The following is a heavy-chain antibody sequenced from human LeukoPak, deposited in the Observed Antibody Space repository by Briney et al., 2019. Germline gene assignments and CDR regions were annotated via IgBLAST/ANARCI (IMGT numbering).Heavy chain of an antibody. D-gene: IGHD1-26*01. V-gene: IGHV4-39*01. J-gene: IGHJ4*02. Sequence: PETLSLTCTVSGGSISSSSYYWGWIRQPPGKGLEWLGSIYYSGSTYYNPSLKSRVTISVDTSKNQFSLKLSSVTAADTAVYYCAINSGSYPNFDYWGQGTLVTVSS. CDR3: AINSGSYPNFDY. CDR2: IYYSGST. CDR1: GGSISSSSYY.